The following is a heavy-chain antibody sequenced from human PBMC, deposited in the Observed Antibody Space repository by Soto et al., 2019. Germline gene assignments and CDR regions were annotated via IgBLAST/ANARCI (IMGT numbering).Heavy chain of an antibody. Sequence: QVQLVESGGGVVQPGRSLRLSCAASGFTFSSYGMHWVRQAPGKGLEWVAVIWYDGSNKYYADSVKGRFTISRDNSKNTLYLQMNSLRAEDTAVYYCARALLGPQFTYGMDVWGQGTTVTVSS. CDR2: IWYDGSNK. V-gene: IGHV3-33*01. CDR3: ARALLGPQFTYGMDV. CDR1: GFTFSSYG. J-gene: IGHJ6*02.